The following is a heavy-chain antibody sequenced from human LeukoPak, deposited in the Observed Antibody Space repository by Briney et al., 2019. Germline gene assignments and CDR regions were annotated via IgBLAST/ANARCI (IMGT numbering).Heavy chain of an antibody. CDR2: ISAYNGNT. Sequence: GASVKVSCKASGYTFTSYAMHWVRQAPGQGLEWMGWISAYNGNTNYAQKLQGRVTMTTDTSTSTAYMELRSLRSDDTAVYYCARLTMVRGHNWFDPWGQGTLVTVSS. J-gene: IGHJ5*02. V-gene: IGHV1-18*01. CDR1: GYTFTSYA. CDR3: ARLTMVRGHNWFDP. D-gene: IGHD3-10*01.